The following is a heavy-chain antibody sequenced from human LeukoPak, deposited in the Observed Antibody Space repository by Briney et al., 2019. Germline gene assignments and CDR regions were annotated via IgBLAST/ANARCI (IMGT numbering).Heavy chain of an antibody. CDR3: AKDRSHCSGGSCYWGHLDY. Sequence: PGGSLRLSCAASGFTFSSYGMQWVRQAPGKGLEWVAFIRYDGSNKYYADSVKGRFTISRDNSKNTLYLQMNSLRGEDTAVYYCAKDRSHCSGGSCYWGHLDYWGQGTLVTVSS. CDR1: GFTFSSYG. CDR2: IRYDGSNK. D-gene: IGHD2-15*01. J-gene: IGHJ4*02. V-gene: IGHV3-30*02.